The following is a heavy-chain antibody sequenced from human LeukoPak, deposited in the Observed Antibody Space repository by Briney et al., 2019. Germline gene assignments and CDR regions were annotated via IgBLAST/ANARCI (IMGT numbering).Heavy chain of an antibody. V-gene: IGHV1-18*01. Sequence: ASVNVSCKASGYTFTSYGISWVRQAPGQGLEWMGWISAYNGNTDYAQKLQGRVTMTTDTSTSTAYMELRSLRSDDTAVYYCARDQRWELIWWFDPWGQGTLVTVSS. D-gene: IGHD1-26*01. CDR3: ARDQRWELIWWFDP. J-gene: IGHJ5*02. CDR2: ISAYNGNT. CDR1: GYTFTSYG.